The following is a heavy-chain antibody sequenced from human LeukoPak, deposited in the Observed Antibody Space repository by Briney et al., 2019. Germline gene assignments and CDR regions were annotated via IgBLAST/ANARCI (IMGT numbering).Heavy chain of an antibody. D-gene: IGHD6-6*01. CDR2: MHYSGSS. CDR3: ARLWDSSSSLDY. CDR1: GGSISSYY. V-gene: IGHV4-59*08. J-gene: IGHJ4*02. Sequence: PSETLSLTCTVSGGSISSYYWSWIRQPPGKGLEWIGYMHYSGSSNYNPSLKSRVTISIDTSKNQVSLKLSSVTAAGTAVYYCARLWDSSSSLDYWGQGTLVTVSS.